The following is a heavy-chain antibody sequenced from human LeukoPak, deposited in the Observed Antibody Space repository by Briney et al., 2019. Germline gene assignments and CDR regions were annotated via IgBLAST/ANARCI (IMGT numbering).Heavy chain of an antibody. J-gene: IGHJ6*02. D-gene: IGHD6-13*01. CDR2: MNPNSGNT. CDR1: GYTFTSYD. Sequence: GASVKVSCKASGYTFTSYDINWVRQATGQGLEWMGWMNPNSGNTGYAQKFQGRVTMTRNTSISTAYMELSSLRSEDTAVYYCARGGIAAGYYGMDVWGQGTMVTVSS. CDR3: ARGGIAAGYYGMDV. V-gene: IGHV1-8*01.